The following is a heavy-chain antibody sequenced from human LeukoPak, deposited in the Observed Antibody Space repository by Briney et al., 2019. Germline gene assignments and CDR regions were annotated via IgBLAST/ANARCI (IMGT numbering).Heavy chain of an antibody. CDR2: IYYSGST. J-gene: IGHJ4*02. V-gene: IGHV4-59*08. CDR3: ARQGSDYYDSSGYFLFDY. CDR1: GGSISSYY. D-gene: IGHD3-22*01. Sequence: SETLSLTCTVSGGSISSYYWSWIRQPPGKGLEWIGYIYYSGSTNYNPSLKSRVTISVDTSKNQFSLKLSSVTAADTAVYYCARQGSDYYDSSGYFLFDYWGQGTLVTVSS.